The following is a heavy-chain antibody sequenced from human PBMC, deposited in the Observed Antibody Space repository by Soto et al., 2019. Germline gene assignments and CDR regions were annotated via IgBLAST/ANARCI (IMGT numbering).Heavy chain of an antibody. CDR1: GYSFTSYW. CDR2: IDPSDSYT. D-gene: IGHD6-13*01. J-gene: IGHJ6*02. V-gene: IGHV5-10-1*01. Sequence: GESLKISCKGSGYSFTSYWISWVRQMPGKGLEWMGRIDPSDSYTNYSPSFQGHATISADKSISTAHLQWSSLKASDTAMYYCARHGKAWYVGMDVWGQGTTVTVSS. CDR3: ARHGKAWYVGMDV.